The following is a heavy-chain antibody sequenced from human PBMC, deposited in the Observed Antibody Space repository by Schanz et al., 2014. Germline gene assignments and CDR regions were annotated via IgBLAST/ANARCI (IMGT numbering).Heavy chain of an antibody. V-gene: IGHV3-NL1*01. CDR2: ISHSGGSK. D-gene: IGHD5-12*01. CDR1: GFTFSSYA. Sequence: QVQLVESGGGLVKPGGSLRLSCAASGFTFSSYAMHWVRQAPGKGLEWVSSISHSGGSKYYADSVEGRFTISRDNSRNTLYLQMNSLRTEDTAVYYCASPSGYSDYGTYFDFWGQGTLVTVSS. CDR3: ASPSGYSDYGTYFDF. J-gene: IGHJ4*02.